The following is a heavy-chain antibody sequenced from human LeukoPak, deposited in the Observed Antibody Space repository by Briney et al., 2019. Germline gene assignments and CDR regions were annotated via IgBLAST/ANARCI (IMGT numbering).Heavy chain of an antibody. D-gene: IGHD2-2*01. CDR3: AREALGYCSSTSCYVWFDP. CDR1: GYTFTSYG. CDR2: ISAYNGNT. V-gene: IGHV1-18*04. Sequence: ASVKVSCKASGYTFTSYGTSWVRQAPGQGLEWMGWISAYNGNTNYAQKLQGRVTMTTDTSTSTAYMELRSLRSDDTAVYYCAREALGYCSSTSCYVWFDPWGQGTLVTVSS. J-gene: IGHJ5*02.